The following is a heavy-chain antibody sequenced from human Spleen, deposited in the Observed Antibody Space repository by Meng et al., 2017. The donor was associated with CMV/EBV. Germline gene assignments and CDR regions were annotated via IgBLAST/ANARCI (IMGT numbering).Heavy chain of an antibody. J-gene: IGHJ6*02. V-gene: IGHV3-23*03. CDR1: GFTFSSYA. Sequence: GGSLRLSCAASGFTFSSYAMSWVRQAPGKGLEWVSVIYSGGSSTYHADSVKGRFTISRDNSKNTLYLQMNSLRAEDTAVYYCARKGPNTMTTLYYYYYGMDVWGQGTTVTVSS. CDR3: ARKGPNTMTTLYYYYYGMDV. CDR2: IYSGGSST. D-gene: IGHD4-11*01.